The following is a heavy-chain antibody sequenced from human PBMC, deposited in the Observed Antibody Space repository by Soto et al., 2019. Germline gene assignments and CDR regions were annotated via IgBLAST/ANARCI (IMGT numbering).Heavy chain of an antibody. J-gene: IGHJ3*02. CDR1: GFTFSSYW. D-gene: IGHD3-3*01. CDR3: ARALIDYDFWSGYDAFDI. V-gene: IGHV3-7*01. CDR2: IKQDGSEK. Sequence: GGSLRLSCAASGFTFSSYWMSWVRQAPGKGLEWVANIKQDGSEKYYVDSVKGRFTISRDNAKNSLYLQMNSLRAEDTAVYYCARALIDYDFWSGYDAFDIWGQGTMVTVSS.